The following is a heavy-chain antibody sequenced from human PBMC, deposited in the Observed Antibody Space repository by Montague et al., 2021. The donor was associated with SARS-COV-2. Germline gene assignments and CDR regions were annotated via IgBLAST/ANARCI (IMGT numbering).Heavy chain of an antibody. Sequence: SLRLSCAASGFTFSSYGMHWARQAPGKGLEWVAVIWYDGSNKYYADSVKGRFTISRDNSKNTLYLQMNSLRAEDTAVYYCARDRGYSYGPTYYYYGMDVWGQGTTVTVSS. D-gene: IGHD5-18*01. V-gene: IGHV3-33*01. J-gene: IGHJ6*02. CDR3: ARDRGYSYGPTYYYYGMDV. CDR2: IWYDGSNK. CDR1: GFTFSSYG.